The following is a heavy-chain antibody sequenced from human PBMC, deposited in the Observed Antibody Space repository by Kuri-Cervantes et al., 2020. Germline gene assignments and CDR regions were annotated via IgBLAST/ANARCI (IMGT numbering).Heavy chain of an antibody. V-gene: IGHV1-69*06. Sequence: SVKVSCKASGGTLNSYAISWVRQAPGQGLEWMGGIIPIFGTANYAQKFQGRVTITADKSTSTAYMELSSLRSEDTAVYYCARGYCTNGVCYPHDYWGQGTLVTVSS. CDR3: ARGYCTNGVCYPHDY. CDR2: IIPIFGTA. CDR1: GGTLNSYA. D-gene: IGHD2-8*01. J-gene: IGHJ4*02.